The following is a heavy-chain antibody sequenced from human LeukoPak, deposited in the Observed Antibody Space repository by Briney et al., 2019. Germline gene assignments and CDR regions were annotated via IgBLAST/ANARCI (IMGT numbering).Heavy chain of an antibody. CDR2: IRTKDNNYAT. J-gene: IGHJ4*02. CDR3: SSKDWSGSGPYSDY. D-gene: IGHD3-3*01. V-gene: IGHV3-73*01. CDR1: GLTFSGSA. Sequence: TGGSLRLSCAASGLTFSGSAMHWVRQASGKGLEWVGRIRTKDNNYATAYAASVKGRFTISRDDSKNTAYLQMNSLKTDDTAVYYSSSKDWSGSGPYSDYWGQGTLVTVSS.